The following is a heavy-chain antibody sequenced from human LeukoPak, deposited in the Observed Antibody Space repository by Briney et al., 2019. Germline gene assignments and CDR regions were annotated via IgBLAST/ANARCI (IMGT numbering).Heavy chain of an antibody. D-gene: IGHD5-18*01. CDR1: GGSISSYY. CDR3: ARGAAWIQLWRSYYFDY. CDR2: IYYSGST. V-gene: IGHV4-59*12. J-gene: IGHJ4*02. Sequence: SETLSLTCTVSGGSISSYYWSWIRQPPGKGLEWIGYIYYSGSTNYNPSLKSRVTISVDTSKNQFSLKLSSVTAADTAVYYCARGAAWIQLWRSYYFDYWGQGTLVTVSS.